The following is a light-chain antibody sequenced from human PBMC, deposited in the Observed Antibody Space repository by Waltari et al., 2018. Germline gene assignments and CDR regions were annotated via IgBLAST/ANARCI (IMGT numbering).Light chain of an antibody. Sequence: QSVLTQPPPVSGAPGQRVTISCTGSSSNIGAGSAVPWYQQLPGTAPHLLIYGNSIRPSGVPDRFSGSKSGTSASLAITGLQAEDEADYYCQSYDSSLSAWVFGGGTKLTVL. CDR3: QSYDSSLSAWV. CDR1: SSNIGAGSA. V-gene: IGLV1-40*01. J-gene: IGLJ3*02. CDR2: GNS.